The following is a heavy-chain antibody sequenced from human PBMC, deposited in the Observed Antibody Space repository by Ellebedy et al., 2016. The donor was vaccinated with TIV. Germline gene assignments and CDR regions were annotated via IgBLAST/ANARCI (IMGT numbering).Heavy chain of an antibody. Sequence: GESLKISCAASGFTFRNNSMNWVRQAPGKGLEWVSYISSIGTTIYYADSVKGRFTISRDNSKNTVVLQMNSLRADDTAVYYCSSELVGTTDFDYWGQGTLVTVSS. CDR2: ISSIGTTI. CDR1: GFTFRNNS. D-gene: IGHD1-26*01. CDR3: SSELVGTTDFDY. J-gene: IGHJ4*02. V-gene: IGHV3-48*04.